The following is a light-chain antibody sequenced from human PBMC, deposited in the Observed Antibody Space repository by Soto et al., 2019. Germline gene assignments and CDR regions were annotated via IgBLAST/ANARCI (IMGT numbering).Light chain of an antibody. CDR2: GAS. CDR3: QQYGSSGT. CDR1: QSVNSN. Sequence: EIVMTQSPATLSVSPGEKANLSFRASQSVNSNLAWYQQKLGQAPRLLIYGASNRATGIPDRFSGSGSGTDFTLTISRLEPEDFAVYYCQQYGSSGTFGQGTKVDI. J-gene: IGKJ1*01. V-gene: IGKV3-20*01.